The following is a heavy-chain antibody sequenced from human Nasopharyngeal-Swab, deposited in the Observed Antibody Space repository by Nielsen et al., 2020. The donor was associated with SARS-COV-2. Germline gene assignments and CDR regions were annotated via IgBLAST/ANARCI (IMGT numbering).Heavy chain of an antibody. V-gene: IGHV4-30-4*01. CDR2: IYYSGST. Sequence: LRLSCTVSGGSISSGDYYWSWIRQPPGKGLEWIGYIYYSGSTYYNPSLKSRLTISLDTSKNQFSLKLSSVTTADTAVYYCARDLVCSGGSCYSNGFDYWGQGTLVTVSS. CDR3: ARDLVCSGGSCYSNGFDY. CDR1: GGSISSGDYY. J-gene: IGHJ4*02. D-gene: IGHD2-15*01.